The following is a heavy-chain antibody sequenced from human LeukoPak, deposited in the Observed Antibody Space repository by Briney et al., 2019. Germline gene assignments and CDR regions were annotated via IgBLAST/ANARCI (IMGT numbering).Heavy chain of an antibody. CDR3: ARHYCSSTSCYFFGPHLAPYMDV. D-gene: IGHD2-2*01. J-gene: IGHJ6*03. CDR1: GGSISSSSYY. CDR2: IYYSGST. V-gene: IGHV4-39*01. Sequence: SETLSLTCTVSGGSISSSSYYWGWIRQPPGKGLEWIGSIYYSGSTYYNPSLKSRVTISVDTSKNQFSLKLSSVTAADTAVYYCARHYCSSTSCYFFGPHLAPYMDVWGKGTTATVSS.